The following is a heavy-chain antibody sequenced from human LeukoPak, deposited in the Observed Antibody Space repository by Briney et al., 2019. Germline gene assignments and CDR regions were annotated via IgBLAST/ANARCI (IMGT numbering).Heavy chain of an antibody. V-gene: IGHV3-23*01. CDR1: GFTFSSSA. Sequence: PGGSLRLSCAASGFTFSSSAMSWVRQAPGKGLGWVSVINNSGSNTYCVDSVKGRFTISRDNSKNTLHLQMNSLRVEDTAIYYCAKSEGAKIEYWGQGILVTVSS. J-gene: IGHJ4*02. CDR3: AKSEGAKIEY. D-gene: IGHD3-16*01. CDR2: INNSGSNT.